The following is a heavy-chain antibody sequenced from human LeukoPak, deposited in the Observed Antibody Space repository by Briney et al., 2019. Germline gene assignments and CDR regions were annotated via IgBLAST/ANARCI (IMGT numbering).Heavy chain of an antibody. J-gene: IGHJ2*01. D-gene: IGHD2-15*01. CDR1: GGSISSGGYS. V-gene: IGHV4-30-2*01. CDR3: ARRVVVVAATDWYFDL. Sequence: SETLSLTCAVSGGSISSGGYSWSWIRQPPGKGLEWIGYIYHSGSTYYHPSLKSRVTISVDRSKNQFSLKLSSVTAADTAVYYCARRVVVVAATDWYFDLWGRGTLVTVSS. CDR2: IYHSGST.